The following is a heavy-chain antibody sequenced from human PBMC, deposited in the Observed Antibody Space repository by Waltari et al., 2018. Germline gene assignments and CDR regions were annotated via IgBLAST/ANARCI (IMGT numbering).Heavy chain of an antibody. Sequence: QVQLVQSGAEVKKPGSSVKVSCKASGGTFSSYAISWVRQAPGQGLGGMGGNTHIFGTANYAQKFQGRVTITADESKSTAYMELSSLRSEDTAVYYCARSQRDCSSTSCYYYYYMDVWGKGTTVTVSS. V-gene: IGHV1-69*01. CDR2: NTHIFGTA. J-gene: IGHJ6*03. CDR1: GGTFSSYA. D-gene: IGHD2-2*01. CDR3: ARSQRDCSSTSCYYYYYMDV.